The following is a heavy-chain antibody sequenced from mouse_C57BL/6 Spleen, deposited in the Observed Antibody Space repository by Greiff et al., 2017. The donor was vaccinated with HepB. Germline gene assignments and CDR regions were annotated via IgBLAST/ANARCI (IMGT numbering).Heavy chain of an antibody. J-gene: IGHJ4*01. D-gene: IGHD1-1*01. CDR2: IYPGDGDT. V-gene: IGHV1-82*01. Sequence: QVQLQQSGPELVKPGASVKISCKASGYAFSSSWMNWVKQRPGKGLEWIGRIYPGDGDTNYNGKFKGKATLTADKSSSTAYMQLSSLTSEDSAVYFCARLHYGSSFYAMDYWGQGTSVTVSS. CDR3: ARLHYGSSFYAMDY. CDR1: GYAFSSSW.